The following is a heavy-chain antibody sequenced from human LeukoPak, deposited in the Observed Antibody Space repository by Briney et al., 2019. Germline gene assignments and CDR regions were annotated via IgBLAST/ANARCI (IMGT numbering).Heavy chain of an antibody. Sequence: ASVKVSCKASGYTFTSNYMHWVRQAPGQGLEWMGVIPPSSGTTSYAQKFQGRVTMTRDTSTSTLYMELSSLTSEDAAVYYCARASGSSAVPFDYWGQGALVTVAS. J-gene: IGHJ4*02. V-gene: IGHV1-46*01. CDR2: IPPSSGTT. CDR1: GYTFTSNY. CDR3: ARASGSSAVPFDY. D-gene: IGHD3-10*01.